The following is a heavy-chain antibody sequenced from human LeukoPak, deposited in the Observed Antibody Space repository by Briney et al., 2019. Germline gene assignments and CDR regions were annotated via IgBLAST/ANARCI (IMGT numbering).Heavy chain of an antibody. CDR2: FGSTGST. D-gene: IGHD2-21*01. CDR1: GFTFSSYS. Sequence: GGSLRLSCAASGFTFSSYSMGWVRQAPGKGLEWVSTFGSTGSTYYADSVKGRFSIFKDNSKNTLFLQMNSLRAEDTAVYYCAKDVRLGDWGQGTLVTVSS. CDR3: AKDVRLGD. J-gene: IGHJ4*02. V-gene: IGHV3-23*01.